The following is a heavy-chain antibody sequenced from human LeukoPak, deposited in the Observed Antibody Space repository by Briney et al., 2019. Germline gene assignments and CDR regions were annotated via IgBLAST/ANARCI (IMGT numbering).Heavy chain of an antibody. J-gene: IGHJ5*02. V-gene: IGHV4-34*01. CDR3: ARGARITMIVKGNSFDP. CDR1: GGTFSGYY. D-gene: IGHD3-22*01. Sequence: SGTLSLTCAVYGGTFSGYYWSWVRQPPGKGLEWVGEINHSGSTNYNPSLKSRVTISVDTSKNQFPLKLSSVTAADTAVYYGARGARITMIVKGNSFDPGGEGTLVTVFS. CDR2: INHSGST.